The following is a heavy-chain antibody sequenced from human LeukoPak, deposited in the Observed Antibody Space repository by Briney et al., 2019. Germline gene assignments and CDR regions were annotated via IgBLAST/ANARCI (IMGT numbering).Heavy chain of an antibody. CDR1: GFTFSSYA. D-gene: IGHD3-9*01. J-gene: IGHJ5*02. Sequence: GGSLRLSCAASGFTFSSYAMSWVRQAPGKGLEWVSAISGSGGSTYYADSVKGRLTISRDNSKNTLYLQMNSLRSEDTAVYYCASTGVIDYDILTGYYSDRSNWFDPWGQGTLVTVSS. CDR3: ASTGVIDYDILTGYYSDRSNWFDP. V-gene: IGHV3-23*01. CDR2: ISGSGGST.